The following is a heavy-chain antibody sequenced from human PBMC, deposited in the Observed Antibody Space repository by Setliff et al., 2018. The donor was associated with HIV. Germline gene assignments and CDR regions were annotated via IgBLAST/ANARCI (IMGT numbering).Heavy chain of an antibody. V-gene: IGHV3-21*04. CDR2: ISSSGSYI. D-gene: IGHD1-1*01. Sequence: LRLSCAASGFSVSNYYMAWVRQAPGKGLEWVSTISSSGSYIHYADSLKGRFTISRDNTKNSMYLQMSSLRPEDTAVYYCARVTHNANPNYWGQGNLVTVSS. CDR1: GFSVSNYY. J-gene: IGHJ4*02. CDR3: ARVTHNANPNY.